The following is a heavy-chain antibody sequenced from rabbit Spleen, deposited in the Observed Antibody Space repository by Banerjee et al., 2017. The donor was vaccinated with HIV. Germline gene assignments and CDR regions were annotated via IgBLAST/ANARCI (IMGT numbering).Heavy chain of an antibody. CDR2: INTATAKA. Sequence: QEHLEESGGGLVKPETSLTLTCKASGFSFSDRDVMCWVRQAPGKGLEWIACINTATAKAVYATWAKGRFTISTTSSTTVTLHMTSLTAADTATYFCARDFHNNDNLWGPGTLVTVS. CDR3: ARDFHNNDNL. CDR1: GFSFSDRDV. V-gene: IGHV1S45*01. J-gene: IGHJ4*01.